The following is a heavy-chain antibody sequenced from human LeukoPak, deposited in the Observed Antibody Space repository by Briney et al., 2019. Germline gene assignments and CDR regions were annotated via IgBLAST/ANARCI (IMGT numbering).Heavy chain of an antibody. D-gene: IGHD5-18*01. CDR1: GGSFSGYY. CDR3: ARNSYGPTISDY. Sequence: PSETLSLTCAVYGGSFSGYYWSWIRQPPGKGLEWIGSIYYSGSTYYNPSLKSRVTISVDTSKNQFSLKLSSVTAADTAVYYCARNSYGPTISDYWGQGTLVTVSS. V-gene: IGHV4-34*01. J-gene: IGHJ4*02. CDR2: IYYSGST.